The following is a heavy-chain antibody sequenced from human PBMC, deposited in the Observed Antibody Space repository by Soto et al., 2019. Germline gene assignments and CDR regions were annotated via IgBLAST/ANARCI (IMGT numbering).Heavy chain of an antibody. CDR1: GGSISSSSYY. CDR2: IYYSGST. V-gene: IGHV4-39*01. Sequence: SETLSLTCTVSGGSISSSSYYWGWIRQPPGKGLEWIGSIYYSGSTYYNPSLKSRVTISVDTSKNQFSLKLSSVTAADTAVYYCARQGGYDSSGYHFDYWGQGTLVTVSS. D-gene: IGHD3-22*01. J-gene: IGHJ4*02. CDR3: ARQGGYDSSGYHFDY.